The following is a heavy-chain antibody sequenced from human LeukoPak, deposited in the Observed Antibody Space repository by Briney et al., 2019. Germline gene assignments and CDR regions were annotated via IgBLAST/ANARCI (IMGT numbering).Heavy chain of an antibody. CDR1: GFTFSIYW. D-gene: IGHD1-26*01. Sequence: TGGSLRLSCAASGFTFSIYWMRWVRQAPGKGREWVANIKEDGSETRDVDSVKGRFTISRDNAKNSIYLQMNSLRVEDTAVYYCVRDKLVGPSRLDHWGQGTLVTVSS. CDR3: VRDKLVGPSRLDH. CDR2: IKEDGSET. V-gene: IGHV3-7*01. J-gene: IGHJ4*02.